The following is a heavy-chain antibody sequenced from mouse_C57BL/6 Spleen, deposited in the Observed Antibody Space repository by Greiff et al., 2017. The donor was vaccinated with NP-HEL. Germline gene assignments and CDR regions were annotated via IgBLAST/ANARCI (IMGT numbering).Heavy chain of an antibody. Sequence: EVQLQESGPGLVKPSQSLSLTCSVTGYSITSGYYWNWIRQFPGNKLEWMGYISYDGSNNYNPSLKNRISITRDTSKNQFFLKLNSVTTEDTATYYCAIDSSGSYAMDYWGQGTSVTVSS. J-gene: IGHJ4*01. CDR2: ISYDGSN. CDR3: AIDSSGSYAMDY. CDR1: GYSITSGYY. D-gene: IGHD3-2*02. V-gene: IGHV3-6*01.